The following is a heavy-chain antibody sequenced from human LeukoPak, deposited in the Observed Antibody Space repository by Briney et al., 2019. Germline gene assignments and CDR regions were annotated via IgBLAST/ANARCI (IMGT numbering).Heavy chain of an antibody. CDR1: GGSISTYF. Sequence: SETLSLTCTVSGGSISTYFWSWIRQPPEKGLEWIGYIYYSGSTNYNPSLKSRLTISVDTSKNQFSLKLSSVTAADTAVYYCARSYGDYITGAYAFDVWGQGTMVTVSS. V-gene: IGHV4-59*08. D-gene: IGHD4-17*01. CDR3: ARSYGDYITGAYAFDV. CDR2: IYYSGST. J-gene: IGHJ3*01.